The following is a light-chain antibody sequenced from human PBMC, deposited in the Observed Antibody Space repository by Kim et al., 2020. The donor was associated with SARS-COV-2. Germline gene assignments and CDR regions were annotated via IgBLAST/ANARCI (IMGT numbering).Light chain of an antibody. CDR1: ELGDKY. V-gene: IGLV3-1*01. CDR3: QAWDSSYV. J-gene: IGLJ1*01. Sequence: SYELTQPPSVSVSPGQTASITCSGDELGDKYACWYQQKPGQSPVLVIYQDSKRPSGIPERFSGSNSGNTATLTISGTQAMDEADYYCQAWDSSYVFGTGT. CDR2: QDS.